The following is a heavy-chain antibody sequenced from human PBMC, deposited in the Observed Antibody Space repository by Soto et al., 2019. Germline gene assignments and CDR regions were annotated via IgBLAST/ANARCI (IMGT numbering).Heavy chain of an antibody. D-gene: IGHD2-8*02. Sequence: GGSLRLSCAASGFICTSYDMSWVRQVPGKGLEWVSTILVGGSTYYADSVKGRFTISRDRSKNTVFLQMNSLTVGDTVVYYCAKATATGGGAFDICGQGTMVTVS. CDR2: ILVGGST. V-gene: IGHV3-23*01. CDR3: AKATATGGGAFDI. J-gene: IGHJ3*02. CDR1: GFICTSYD.